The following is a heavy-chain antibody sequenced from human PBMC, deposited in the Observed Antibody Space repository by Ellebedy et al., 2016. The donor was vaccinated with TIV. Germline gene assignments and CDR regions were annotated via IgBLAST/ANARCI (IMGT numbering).Heavy chain of an antibody. D-gene: IGHD2-15*01. CDR3: AVVDFC. CDR1: GFAVNSYY. V-gene: IGHV3-53*01. Sequence: PGGSLRLSCAASGFAVNSYYITWARQAPGKGLDWVSVIFTSDITSYADSVRGRFTISRDTYKNTVSLQMNSLRVDDTAIYYCAVVDFCWGQGTLVTVSS. CDR2: IFTSDIT. J-gene: IGHJ4*02.